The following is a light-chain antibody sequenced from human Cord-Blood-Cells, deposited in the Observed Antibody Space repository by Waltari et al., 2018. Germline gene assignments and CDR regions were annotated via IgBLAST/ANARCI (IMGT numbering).Light chain of an antibody. Sequence: EIVLTQSPGTLSLSPGERATLSCRASQSVSSSYLAWYQQKPGQAPRLLIYGASSRATGIPDRFSGSGSGTDFTLTISRLEPEDFAVYYYQQYGSSRMYTFGQGTKLEIK. CDR3: QQYGSSRMYT. V-gene: IGKV3-20*01. CDR1: QSVSSSY. CDR2: GAS. J-gene: IGKJ2*01.